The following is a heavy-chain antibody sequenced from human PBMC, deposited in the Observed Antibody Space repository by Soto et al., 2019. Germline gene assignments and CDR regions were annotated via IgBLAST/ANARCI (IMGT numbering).Heavy chain of an antibody. V-gene: IGHV1-46*03. CDR3: ASNKYYDILTGYYPHYYYYYMDV. CDR1: GYTFTSYY. Sequence: ASVKVSCKASGYTFTSYYMHWVRQAPGQGLEWMGIINPSGGSTSYAQKFQGRVTMTRDTSTSTVYMELSSLRSEDTAVYYCASNKYYDILTGYYPHYYYYYMDVWGKGTTVTVSS. J-gene: IGHJ6*03. CDR2: INPSGGST. D-gene: IGHD3-9*01.